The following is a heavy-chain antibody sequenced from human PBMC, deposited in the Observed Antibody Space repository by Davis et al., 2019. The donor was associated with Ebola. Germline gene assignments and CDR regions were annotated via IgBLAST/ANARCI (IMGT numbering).Heavy chain of an antibody. J-gene: IGHJ4*02. CDR1: GFTFGDYA. Sequence: GESLKISCTASGFTFGDYAMSWVRQASGKGLEWVGRIRSKANSYATAYAASVKGRFTISRDDSKNTAYLQMNSLKTEDTAVYYCTSAYGDWDYWGQGTLVTVSS. CDR3: TSAYGDWDY. CDR2: IRSKANSYAT. V-gene: IGHV3-73*01. D-gene: IGHD4-17*01.